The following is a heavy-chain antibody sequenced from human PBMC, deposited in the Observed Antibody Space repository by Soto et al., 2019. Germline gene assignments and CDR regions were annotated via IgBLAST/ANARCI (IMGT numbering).Heavy chain of an antibody. J-gene: IGHJ4*02. CDR3: AKDLNPSPVDIVVSRYFDL. D-gene: IGHD2-2*01. CDR1: GFIFSNYA. CDR2: ITGSGGRT. Sequence: EVQLLESGGGLVQPGGSLRLSCAASGFIFSNYAMTWVRQAPGKGLEWVSTITGSGGRTSYTDSVKGRFTISRDNSNSKNSLYLQMNSLRAEDTAIYYCAKDLNPSPVDIVVSRYFDLWGQGTLVTVSS. V-gene: IGHV3-23*01.